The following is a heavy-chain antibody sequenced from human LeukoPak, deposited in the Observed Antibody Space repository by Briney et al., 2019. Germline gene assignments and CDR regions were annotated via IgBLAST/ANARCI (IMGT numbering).Heavy chain of an antibody. Sequence: GGSLKLSCAASGFTFSSYAMNWVRQAPGKGLEWVSAISGTGGSPYYADSAKGRFTISRDNSKSTLYLQMNNLRAEDTAVYYCAKSGIAGATRWFNPWGQGTLVTVSS. CDR1: GFTFSSYA. J-gene: IGHJ5*02. CDR2: ISGTGGSP. CDR3: AKSGIAGATRWFNP. V-gene: IGHV3-23*01. D-gene: IGHD1-26*01.